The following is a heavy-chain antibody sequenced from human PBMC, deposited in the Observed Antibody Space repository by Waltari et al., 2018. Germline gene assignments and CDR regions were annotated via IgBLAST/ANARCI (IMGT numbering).Heavy chain of an antibody. CDR2: VDPELGDT. V-gene: IGHV1-18*01. CDR1: GYPFRRYG. CDR3: ARGPLGAAHWFDS. D-gene: IGHD1-26*01. J-gene: IGHJ5*01. Sequence: QVQLVQSGAEVKKPGASVKVSCKTSGYPFRRYGITWIQHAPGKGLTWMGRVDPELGDTLFVPQFQGRLTLTADTSRDTAYMELTSLHYDDTAVYYCARGPLGAAHWFDSWGQGTLVTVSS.